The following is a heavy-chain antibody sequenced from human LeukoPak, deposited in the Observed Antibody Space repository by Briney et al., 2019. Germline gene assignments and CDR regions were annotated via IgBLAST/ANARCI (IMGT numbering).Heavy chain of an antibody. Sequence: ASVKVSCKASGYTFTSYYMHWVRQAPGQGLEWMGIINPSGGSTSYAQKFQGRVTMTRDTSTSTVYMELSSLRSEDTAVYYCARLASEMTTVTTLPDYWGQGTLATVSS. D-gene: IGHD4-17*01. J-gene: IGHJ4*02. CDR1: GYTFTSYY. CDR3: ARLASEMTTVTTLPDY. CDR2: INPSGGST. V-gene: IGHV1-46*01.